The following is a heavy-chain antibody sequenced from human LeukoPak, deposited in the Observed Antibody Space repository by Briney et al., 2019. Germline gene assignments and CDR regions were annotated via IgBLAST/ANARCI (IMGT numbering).Heavy chain of an antibody. J-gene: IGHJ4*02. Sequence: SVKVSCKASGGTFSSYAISWVRQAPGQGLEWMGRIIPILGIANYAQKFQGRVTITADKSTSTAYMELSSLRSEDTAVYYCARDGPEIGYGRVFPFDYWGQGTLVTVSS. CDR2: IIPILGIA. CDR1: GGTFSSYA. D-gene: IGHD5-18*01. V-gene: IGHV1-69*04. CDR3: ARDGPEIGYGRVFPFDY.